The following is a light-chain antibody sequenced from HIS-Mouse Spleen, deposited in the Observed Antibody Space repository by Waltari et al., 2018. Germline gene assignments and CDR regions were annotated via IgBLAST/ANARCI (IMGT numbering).Light chain of an antibody. Sequence: QSVLTQPPSASGTPGQRVTISCSGSSSNIGSNYVYWYQQLPGTAPKLLIYRNNRQPSGVPDRFSGSKSGTSASLAISGLRSEDEADYYCAAWDDSLSGHVVFGGGTKLTVL. CDR2: RNN. CDR3: AAWDDSLSGHVV. J-gene: IGLJ2*01. V-gene: IGLV1-47*01. CDR1: SSNIGSNY.